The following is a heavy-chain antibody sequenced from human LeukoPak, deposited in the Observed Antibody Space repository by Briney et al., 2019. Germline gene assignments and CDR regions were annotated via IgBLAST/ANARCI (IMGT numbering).Heavy chain of an antibody. V-gene: IGHV3-33*01. CDR3: ARVHLTTAMIYYYYGMDV. D-gene: IGHD5-18*01. Sequence: GRSLRLSCAASGFTFSSYGMHWVRQAPGKGLEWVAVIWYDGSNKYYADSVKGRFTISRDNSKNTLYLQMNSLRAEDTAVYYCARVHLTTAMIYYYYGMDVWGQGTTVTVSS. CDR2: IWYDGSNK. J-gene: IGHJ6*02. CDR1: GFTFSSYG.